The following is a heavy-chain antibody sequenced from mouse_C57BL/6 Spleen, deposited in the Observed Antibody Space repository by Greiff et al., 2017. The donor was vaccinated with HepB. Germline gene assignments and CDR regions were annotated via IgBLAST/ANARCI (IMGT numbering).Heavy chain of an antibody. V-gene: IGHV1-64*01. CDR1: GYTFTSYW. D-gene: IGHD2-4*01. CDR3: ARTCYDSYYVGY. Sequence: QVQLQQPGAELVKPGASVKLSCKASGYTFTSYWMHWVKQRPGQGLEWIGMIHPNSGSTNYNEKFKSKATLTVDKSSSTAYMQLSSLTSEDSAVYYCARTCYDSYYVGYWGQGTTLTVAS. CDR2: IHPNSGST. J-gene: IGHJ2*01.